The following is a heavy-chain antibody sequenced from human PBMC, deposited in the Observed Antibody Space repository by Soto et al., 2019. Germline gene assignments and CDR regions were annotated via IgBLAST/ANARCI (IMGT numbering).Heavy chain of an antibody. CDR1: GYTFTNYY. CDR3: ARGRPRTTGYSASWYRGFDY. D-gene: IGHD6-13*01. V-gene: IGHV1-46*01. Sequence: GAXVKVSCKASGYTFTNYYIHWVRQAPGQCPELMGIISPSGGSTSYAQSFQGRVTMTRDPSTSTVYMDLSSLRSDDTAVYYCARGRPRTTGYSASWYRGFDYWGQGTLVTVS. J-gene: IGHJ4*02. CDR2: ISPSGGST.